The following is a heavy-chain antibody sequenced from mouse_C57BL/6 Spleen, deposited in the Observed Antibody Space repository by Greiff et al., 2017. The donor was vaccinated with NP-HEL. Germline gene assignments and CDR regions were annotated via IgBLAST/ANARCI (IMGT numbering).Heavy chain of an antibody. CDR3: ARDQGYSNYAWFAY. CDR2: ISYSGST. V-gene: IGHV3-1*01. D-gene: IGHD2-5*01. CDR1: GYSITSGYD. Sequence: EVKLMESGPGMVKPSQSLSLTCTVTGYSITSGYDWHWIRHFPGNKLEWMGYISYSGSTNYNPSLKSRISITHDTSKNHFFLKLNSVTTEDTATYYCARDQGYSNYAWFAYWGQGTLVTVSA. J-gene: IGHJ3*01.